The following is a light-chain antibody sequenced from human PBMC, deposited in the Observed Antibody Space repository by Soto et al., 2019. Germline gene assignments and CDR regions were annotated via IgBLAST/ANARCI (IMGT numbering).Light chain of an antibody. Sequence: EVVLTQSPATRSLSPGERATLSCRASENDRTFVDWYQQKPGQAPRLLIYGASNRATGIPARFSGSGSGTDFTLTISNLEHEDFAVYYCQQHSHWPPWTFGQGTRVEIQ. J-gene: IGKJ1*01. CDR2: GAS. CDR3: QQHSHWPPWT. CDR1: ENDRTF. V-gene: IGKV3-11*01.